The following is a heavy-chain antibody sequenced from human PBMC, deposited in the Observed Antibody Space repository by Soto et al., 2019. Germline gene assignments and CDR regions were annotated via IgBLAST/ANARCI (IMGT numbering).Heavy chain of an antibody. CDR1: GGSISSYY. CDR2: IYYSGST. J-gene: IGHJ4*02. Sequence: SETLSLTCTVSGGSISSYYWSWIRQPPGKGLEWIGYIYYSGSTNYNPSLKSRVTISVDTSKNQFSLKLSSVTAADTAVYYCARGRWFGELGIDYWGQGTLVTVSS. D-gene: IGHD3-10*01. CDR3: ARGRWFGELGIDY. V-gene: IGHV4-59*01.